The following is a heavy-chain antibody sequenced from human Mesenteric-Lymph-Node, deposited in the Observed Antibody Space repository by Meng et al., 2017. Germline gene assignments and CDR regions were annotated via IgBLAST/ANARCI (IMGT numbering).Heavy chain of an antibody. V-gene: IGHV4-61*01. CDR1: GGSISSSSYY. CDR2: IYYSGST. CDR3: ARQQLGDAFDI. D-gene: IGHD6-13*01. Sequence: SETLSLTCTVSGGSISSSSYYWSWIRQPPGKGLEWIGYIYYSGSTNYNPSLKSRVTISVDTSKNQFSLKLSSVTAADTAVYYCARQQLGDAFDIWGQGTMVTVSS. J-gene: IGHJ3*02.